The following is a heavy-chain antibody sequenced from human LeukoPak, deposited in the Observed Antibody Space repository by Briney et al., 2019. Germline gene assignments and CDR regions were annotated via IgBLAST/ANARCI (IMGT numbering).Heavy chain of an antibody. D-gene: IGHD3-3*01. CDR2: INSDGSST. J-gene: IGHJ6*02. CDR3: ARIYDFWSGYYTDTVPGGSYYGMDV. Sequence: GGSLRLSCAASGFTFSSYWMHWVPQAPGKGLVWVSRINSDGSSTSYADSVKGRFTISRDNAKNTLYLQMNSLRAEDTAVYYCARIYDFWSGYYTDTVPGGSYYGMDVWGQGTTVTVSS. V-gene: IGHV3-74*01. CDR1: GFTFSSYW.